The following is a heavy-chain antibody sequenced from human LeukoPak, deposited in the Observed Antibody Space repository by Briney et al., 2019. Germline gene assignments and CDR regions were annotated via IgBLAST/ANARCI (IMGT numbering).Heavy chain of an antibody. J-gene: IGHJ4*02. V-gene: IGHV4-31*03. CDR2: IFYSGST. D-gene: IGHD3-22*01. CDR3: AGDRSGSPHFDY. CDR1: GGSISSGGSY. Sequence: PSETLSLTCTVSGGSISSGGSYWSWIRQHPGKGLEWIGYIFYSGSTYYNPSLKSRVTISVDTSKNQFSLRLNSVTAADTAVYYCAGDRSGSPHFDYWGQGTLVAVSS.